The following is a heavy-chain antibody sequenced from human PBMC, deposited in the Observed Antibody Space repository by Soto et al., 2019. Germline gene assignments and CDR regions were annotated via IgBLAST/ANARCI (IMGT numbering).Heavy chain of an antibody. D-gene: IGHD3-10*01. J-gene: IGHJ4*02. V-gene: IGHV3-23*01. Sequence: GGSLRLSCAASGFTFSSYAMSWVRQAPGKGLEWVSGISDIGGSTYYADSVKGRFTISRDNSKNTLYLQMNTLRAEDTAVYYCAKGTYYYGSAPYYFDYLGQGTLVTVSS. CDR3: AKGTYYYGSAPYYFDY. CDR1: GFTFSSYA. CDR2: ISDIGGST.